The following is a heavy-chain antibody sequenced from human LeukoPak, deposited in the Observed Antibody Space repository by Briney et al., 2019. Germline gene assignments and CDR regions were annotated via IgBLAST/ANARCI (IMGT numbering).Heavy chain of an antibody. D-gene: IGHD6-19*01. CDR3: AREGYSRGWRQKAIDY. CDR2: IIPILGIA. J-gene: IGHJ4*02. CDR1: GGTFSSYA. V-gene: IGHV1-69*04. Sequence: SVKVSCKASGGTFSSYAISWVRQAPGQGLEWMGRIIPILGIANYAQKFQGRVTITADKSTSTAYMELSSLRSEDTAVYYCAREGYSRGWRQKAIDYRGQGTLVTVSS.